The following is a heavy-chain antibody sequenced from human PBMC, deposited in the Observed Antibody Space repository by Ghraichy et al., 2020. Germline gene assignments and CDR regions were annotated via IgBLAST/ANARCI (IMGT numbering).Heavy chain of an antibody. CDR3: ARRYYDSSGYHWYFDL. D-gene: IGHD3-22*01. CDR2: IDRSGTT. Sequence: SETLSLTCTVSGGSIGNNQWNWIRHIAGKGLQWIGRIDRSGTTTYNPSLKSRVIMSVDTSKNQHSLKLTSVTAADTAGYYCARRYYDSSGYHWYFDLWGRGTLVTVSS. V-gene: IGHV4-4*07. CDR1: GGSIGNNQ. J-gene: IGHJ2*01.